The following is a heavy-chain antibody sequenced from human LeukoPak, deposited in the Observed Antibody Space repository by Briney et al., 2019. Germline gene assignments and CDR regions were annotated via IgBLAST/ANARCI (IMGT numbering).Heavy chain of an antibody. Sequence: GESLKTPCWGFGYSLTSYCNGWVRQIPGKGLEWLGIIYPRDSDTRYSPSFEGPVTIPAAEAVSTAYLQWSSLKASDTAMYYCARHEGGGSYYHSGSREDYYYGMDVWGQGTTVTVSS. V-gene: IGHV5-51*01. CDR3: ARHEGGGSYYHSGSREDYYYGMDV. CDR2: IYPRDSDT. CDR1: GYSLTSYC. D-gene: IGHD3-10*01. J-gene: IGHJ6*02.